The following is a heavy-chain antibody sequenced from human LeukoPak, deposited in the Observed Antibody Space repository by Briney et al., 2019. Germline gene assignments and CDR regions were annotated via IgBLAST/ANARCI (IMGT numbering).Heavy chain of an antibody. J-gene: IGHJ4*02. V-gene: IGHV1-18*01. D-gene: IGHD3-16*02. CDR3: ARDMSAHYDYVWGSYRY. Sequence: ASVKVSCKASGYTFTSYGISWVRQAPGQGLEWMGWISAYNGNTNYAQKLQGRVTMTTDTSTSTAYMELRSLRSDDTAVYYCARDMSAHYDYVWGSYRYWGQGTLVTVSS. CDR2: ISAYNGNT. CDR1: GYTFTSYG.